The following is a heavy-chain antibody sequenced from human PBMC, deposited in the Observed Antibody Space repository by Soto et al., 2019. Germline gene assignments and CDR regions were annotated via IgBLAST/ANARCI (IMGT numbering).Heavy chain of an antibody. CDR3: AKGGEEGY. Sequence: QVQLVESGGGVVQPGRSLRLSCAASGFTFSSYGMHWVRQAPGKGLEWVAVISYDGSNKYYADSVKGRFTISRDNSKNTLYLQMNSLRAEDTAVYYCAKGGEEGYWGQGTLVTVSS. CDR2: ISYDGSNK. J-gene: IGHJ4*02. CDR1: GFTFSSYG. D-gene: IGHD7-27*01. V-gene: IGHV3-30*18.